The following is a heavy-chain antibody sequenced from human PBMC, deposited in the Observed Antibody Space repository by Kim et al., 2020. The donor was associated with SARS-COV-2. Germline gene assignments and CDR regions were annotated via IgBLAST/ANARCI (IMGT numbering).Heavy chain of an antibody. CDR3: ATGTSCNSSSCQDY. CDR1: GYTFTSYG. CDR2: ISASNGYT. Sequence: ASVKVSCKASGYTFTSYGISWVRQAPGQGLEWMGWISASNGYTNYAQKVQGRVTMTTDTSTSTAYMELRSLRSDDTAVYYCATGTSCNSSSCQDYWGQGTLVTVSS. D-gene: IGHD2-2*01. J-gene: IGHJ4*02. V-gene: IGHV1-18*01.